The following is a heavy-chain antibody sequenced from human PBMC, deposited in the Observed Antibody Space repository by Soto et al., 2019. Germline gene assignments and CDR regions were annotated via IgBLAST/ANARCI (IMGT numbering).Heavy chain of an antibody. Sequence: PSETLSLTCAVYGGSFSGYYWSWIRQPPGKGLEWIGEINHSGSTNYNPSLKSRVTISVDTSKNQFSLKLSSVTAADTAVYYCARGRRGYCSGGSCHKYYFDYWGQGTLVTVSS. D-gene: IGHD2-15*01. CDR1: GGSFSGYY. CDR2: INHSGST. J-gene: IGHJ4*02. V-gene: IGHV4-34*01. CDR3: ARGRRGYCSGGSCHKYYFDY.